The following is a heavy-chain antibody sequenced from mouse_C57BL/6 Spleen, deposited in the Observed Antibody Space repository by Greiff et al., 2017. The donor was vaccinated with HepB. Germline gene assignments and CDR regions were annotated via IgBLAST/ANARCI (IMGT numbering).Heavy chain of an antibody. V-gene: IGHV1-18*01. CDR1: GYTFTDYN. J-gene: IGHJ1*03. Sequence: EVQLQESGPELVKPGASVKIPCKASGYTFTDYNMDWVKQSHGKSLEWIGDINPNNGGTIYNQKFKGKATLTVDKSSSTAYMELRSLTSEDTAVYYCARTPLYYGNYVGYFDVWGTGTTVTVSS. CDR3: ARTPLYYGNYVGYFDV. D-gene: IGHD2-1*01. CDR2: INPNNGGT.